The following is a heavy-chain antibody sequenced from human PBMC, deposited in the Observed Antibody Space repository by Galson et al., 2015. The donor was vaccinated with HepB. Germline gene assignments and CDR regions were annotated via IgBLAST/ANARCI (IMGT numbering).Heavy chain of an antibody. D-gene: IGHD3-16*02. Sequence: ETLSLTCSVSGASISSRTYYWVWIRQPPGKGLEWIGNVHSSGVTYYNPSLKSRVTISGDTAKNQFSLRVSSLTAADTAVYYCVRALGGSYFYGMDVWGQGTTVTVSS. J-gene: IGHJ6*02. CDR2: VHSSGVT. CDR1: GASISSRTYY. V-gene: IGHV4-39*01. CDR3: VRALGGSYFYGMDV.